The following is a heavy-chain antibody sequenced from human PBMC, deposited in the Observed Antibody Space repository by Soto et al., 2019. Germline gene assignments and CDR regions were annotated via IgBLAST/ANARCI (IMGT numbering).Heavy chain of an antibody. J-gene: IGHJ4*02. D-gene: IGHD3-10*01. V-gene: IGHV3-21*01. CDR2: IDSSSSFI. CDR3: ARDPLWFGEIGYFDY. CDR1: GFTFSSHA. Sequence: LSCAASGFTFSSHAMNWVRQAPGKGLEWVXSIDSSSSFIYYADSVKGRFTISRDNAKNSLYLQMSSLRAEDTAVYYCARDPLWFGEIGYFDYWGQGALVTVSS.